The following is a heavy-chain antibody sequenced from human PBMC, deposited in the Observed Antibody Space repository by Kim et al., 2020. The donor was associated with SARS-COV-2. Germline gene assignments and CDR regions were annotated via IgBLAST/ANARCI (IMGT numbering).Heavy chain of an antibody. V-gene: IGHV3-48*02. CDR3: VILGMDV. CDR2: IGSSGSSI. Sequence: GGSLRLSCADSGFTSRTYSLNWVRQAPGKGLEWVSYIGSSGSSIYYADSVKGRFTISRDNGKNSLYLQMNSLRDEDTAVYYWVILGMDVWGQGTTVTVSS. J-gene: IGHJ6*02. CDR1: GFTSRTYS.